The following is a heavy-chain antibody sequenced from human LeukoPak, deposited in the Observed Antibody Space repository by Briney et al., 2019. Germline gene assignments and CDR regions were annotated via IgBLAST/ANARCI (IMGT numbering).Heavy chain of an antibody. V-gene: IGHV1-2*02. CDR1: GYTFTGYY. CDR3: ARDPGAVAANPYYYYYMDV. Sequence: ASVKVSCKASGYTFTGYYMHWVRQAPGQGLEWMGWINPNSGGTNYAQKFQGRVTMTRDTSISTAYMELSRLRSDDTAVYYCARDPGAVAANPYYYYYMDVWGKGTTVTISS. D-gene: IGHD6-19*01. CDR2: INPNSGGT. J-gene: IGHJ6*03.